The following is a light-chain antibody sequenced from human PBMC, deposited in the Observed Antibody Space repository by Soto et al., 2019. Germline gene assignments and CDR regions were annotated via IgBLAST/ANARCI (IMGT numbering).Light chain of an antibody. J-gene: IGKJ4*01. Sequence: EFVLTQSPGTLSLSPGERATLSCRASQSISSSFLAWYQQKPGQAPRLLIYGASSRGTGTSDRFSGSGSGTDFTLPISSLEPEDYAVYYCQHYCSSPPCTFGGGTKVEIK. CDR2: GAS. CDR1: QSISSSF. V-gene: IGKV3-20*01. CDR3: QHYCSSPPCT.